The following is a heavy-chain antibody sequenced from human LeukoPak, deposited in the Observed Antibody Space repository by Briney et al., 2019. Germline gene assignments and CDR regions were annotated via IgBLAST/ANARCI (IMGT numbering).Heavy chain of an antibody. Sequence: SETLSLTCTVSGGSISSPTYSWAWIRQPPGKGLEWLGSVPHSGSAYYSPSLKSRVTISVDTSKNQFSLKLSSVTAADTAVYYCARSTVAGTRKVDSWGQGTLVTVSS. J-gene: IGHJ4*02. CDR3: ARSTVAGTRKVDS. CDR1: GGSISSPTYS. D-gene: IGHD6-19*01. V-gene: IGHV4-39*01. CDR2: VPHSGSA.